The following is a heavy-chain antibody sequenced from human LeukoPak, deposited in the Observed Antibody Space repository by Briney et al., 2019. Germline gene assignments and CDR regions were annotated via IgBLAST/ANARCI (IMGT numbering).Heavy chain of an antibody. CDR2: ISYDGSNK. D-gene: IGHD4-23*01. CDR1: GFTFSSYA. V-gene: IGHV3-30-3*01. CDR3: ARDLVPTVALGTSLWY. Sequence: GRSLRLSCAASGFTFSSYAVHWVRQAPGKGLEWVAVISYDGSNKYYADSVKGRFTISRDNSKNTLYLQMNSLRAEDTAVYYCARDLVPTVALGTSLWYWGQGTLVTVSS. J-gene: IGHJ4*02.